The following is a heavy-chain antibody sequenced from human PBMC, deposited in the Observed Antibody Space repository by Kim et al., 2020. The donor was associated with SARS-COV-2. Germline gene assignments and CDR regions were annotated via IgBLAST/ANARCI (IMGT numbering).Heavy chain of an antibody. D-gene: IGHD6-13*01. Sequence: GESLKISCKGSGYSFTSYWIGWVRQMPGKGLEWMGIIYPGDSDTRYSPSFQGHVTISADKSISTAYLQWSSLKASDTAMYYCARRVAAARYGMDVWGQGTTVTVSS. CDR3: ARRVAAARYGMDV. CDR2: IYPGDSDT. V-gene: IGHV5-51*01. CDR1: GYSFTSYW. J-gene: IGHJ6*02.